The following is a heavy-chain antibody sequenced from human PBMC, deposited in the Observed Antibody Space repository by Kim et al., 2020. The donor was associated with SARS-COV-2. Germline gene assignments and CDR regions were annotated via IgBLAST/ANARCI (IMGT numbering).Heavy chain of an antibody. CDR2: IYHSGRA. J-gene: IGHJ4*02. D-gene: IGHD5-12*01. CDR1: GGSISDYS. CDR3: ARDRGYGHHDY. V-gene: IGHV4-30-2*01. Sequence: SETLSLTCAVSGGSISDYSWSWIRQPPGKGLEWIGYIYHSGRAFYNSSLKSRVAMSVDTSMDQFSLRLTSVTAADTAVYYCARDRGYGHHDYCGQGTLVTVSS.